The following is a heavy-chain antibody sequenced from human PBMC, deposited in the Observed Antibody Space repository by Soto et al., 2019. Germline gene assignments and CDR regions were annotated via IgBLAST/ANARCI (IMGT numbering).Heavy chain of an antibody. D-gene: IGHD1-1*01. CDR3: ARGVNDDS. CDR2: IHTGGST. J-gene: IGHJ4*02. V-gene: IGHV3-53*01. Sequence: EVKLVESGGGLMQPGGSLRLSCAASGFSVGGNPMTWVRQAPGKGLEWVASIHTGGSTFYADPVKGRFTISRDNSKNMVYLQTNSLTVGDTAMYFCARGVNDDSWGRGTLVTVSS. CDR1: GFSVGGNP.